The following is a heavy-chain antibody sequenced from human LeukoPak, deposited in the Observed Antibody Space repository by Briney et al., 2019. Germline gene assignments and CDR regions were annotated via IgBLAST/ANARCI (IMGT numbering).Heavy chain of an antibody. CDR3: ARHEANYGDQGLAYYFDY. V-gene: IGHV5-51*01. J-gene: IGHJ4*02. CDR2: IYPGDSDT. D-gene: IGHD4-17*01. Sequence: GESLKISCKGSGYSFTSYWIGWVRQMPGKGLEWMGIIYPGDSDTRYSPSFQGQVTISADKSISTAYLQWSSLKASDTAMYYCARHEANYGDQGLAYYFDYWGQGTLVTVSS. CDR1: GYSFTSYW.